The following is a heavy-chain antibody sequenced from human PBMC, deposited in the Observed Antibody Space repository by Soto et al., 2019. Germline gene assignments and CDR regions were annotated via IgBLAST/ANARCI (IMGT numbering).Heavy chain of an antibody. Sequence: GESLKISCAGSGFTFSSHWMSWVRQAPGKGLEWVARVNEDGSQSFHVDSVKGRFTISRDNAKNSLYLQMNNLRVEDTALYYCVRDYQNYWGQGTLVTVSS. V-gene: IGHV3-7*01. CDR2: VNEDGSQS. CDR1: GFTFSSHW. D-gene: IGHD3-16*02. CDR3: VRDYQNY. J-gene: IGHJ4*02.